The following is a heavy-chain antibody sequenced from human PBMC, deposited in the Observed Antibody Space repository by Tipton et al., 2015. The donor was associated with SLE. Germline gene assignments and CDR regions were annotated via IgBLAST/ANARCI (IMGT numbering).Heavy chain of an antibody. CDR3: ARGADWFDY. CDR1: GGSFSGYY. V-gene: IGHV4-34*01. Sequence: TLSLTCAVYGGSFSGYYWNWIRQPPGKGLEWIGEINDRGSTKYNPSLESRVNISVDTSKNQFSLRVTSATAADTALYFCARGADWFDYWGQGTLVTVSS. J-gene: IGHJ5*01. CDR2: INDRGST.